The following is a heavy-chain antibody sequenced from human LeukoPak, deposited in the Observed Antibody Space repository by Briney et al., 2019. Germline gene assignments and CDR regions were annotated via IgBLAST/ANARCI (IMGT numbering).Heavy chain of an antibody. CDR2: VNPSGGST. V-gene: IGHV1-46*01. Sequence: ASVKVSCKASGYTFTSYYMHWVRQAPGQGLEWMGIVNPSGGSTSYAQKFQGRVTMTRDTSTSTVYMELSSLRSEDTAVYYCARDCSGRDSNGYQDGFDYWGQGTLVTVSS. CDR3: ARDCSGRDSNGYQDGFDY. D-gene: IGHD3-22*01. CDR1: GYTFTSYY. J-gene: IGHJ4*02.